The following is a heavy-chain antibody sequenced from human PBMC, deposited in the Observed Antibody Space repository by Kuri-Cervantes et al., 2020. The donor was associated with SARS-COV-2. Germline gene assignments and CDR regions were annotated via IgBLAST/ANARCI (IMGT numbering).Heavy chain of an antibody. D-gene: IGHD3-3*01. CDR3: ARANFDFGSGYYIDY. J-gene: IGHJ4*02. CDR1: GEPFSGYY. Sequence: SETLSLTCAFYGEPFSGYYWTWIRQSPGKGLEWIGEVNHRGDTNYNPSLMGRVIISVDTSNSKFSLRLTSVTAADTAVYHCARANFDFGSGYYIDYWGQGTLVTVSS. CDR2: VNHRGDT. V-gene: IGHV4-34*01.